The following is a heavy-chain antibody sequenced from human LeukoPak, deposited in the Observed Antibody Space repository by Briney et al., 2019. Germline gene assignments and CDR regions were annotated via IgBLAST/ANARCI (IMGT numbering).Heavy chain of an antibody. CDR2: ISYDGSNK. Sequence: GRSLRLSCAASGFTFSSYAMHWVRQAPGKGLEWVAVISYDGSNKYYADSVKGRFTISRDNSKNTLYLQMNSLRAEDTAVYYCASTRDVDTAMVTLYYYYYMDVWGKGTTVTVSS. V-gene: IGHV3-30-3*01. CDR1: GFTFSSYA. J-gene: IGHJ6*03. CDR3: ASTRDVDTAMVTLYYYYYMDV. D-gene: IGHD5-18*01.